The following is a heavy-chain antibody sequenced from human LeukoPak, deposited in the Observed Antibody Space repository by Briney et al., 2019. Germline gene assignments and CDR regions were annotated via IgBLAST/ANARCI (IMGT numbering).Heavy chain of an antibody. CDR2: ISYDGSDK. CDR1: GFTFNTYA. J-gene: IGHJ4*02. Sequence: PGRSLRLSCEASGFTFNTYAMHWVRQPPGKGLEWVALISYDGSDKIYTDSVKGRFTISRDNSKSTLYLQMNSLRDDDSAAYFCARVYLERLTAGYFDHWGQGTQVTVSP. CDR3: ARVYLERLTAGYFDH. D-gene: IGHD2-8*01. V-gene: IGHV3-30*03.